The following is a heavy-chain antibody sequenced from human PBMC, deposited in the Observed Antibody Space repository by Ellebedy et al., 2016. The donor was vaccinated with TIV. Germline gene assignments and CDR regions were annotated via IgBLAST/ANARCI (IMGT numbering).Heavy chain of an antibody. Sequence: SETLSLTCTVSGGSISSYFWNWIRQPPGKGLEWTGYIYHSGTTNYNPSLKSRVTMSVDTSKNQFSLKLTSVTAADTAVYYCARRGSYGDYAVQINSWLDTWGQGTLVTVSS. CDR3: ARRGSYGDYAVQINSWLDT. CDR2: IYHSGTT. J-gene: IGHJ5*02. V-gene: IGHV4-59*08. D-gene: IGHD4-17*01. CDR1: GGSISSYF.